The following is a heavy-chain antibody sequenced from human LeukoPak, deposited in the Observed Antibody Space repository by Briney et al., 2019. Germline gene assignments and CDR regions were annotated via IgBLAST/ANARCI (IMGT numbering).Heavy chain of an antibody. CDR2: ISYDGSI. CDR1: GDSISTYY. CDR3: ARGWGSSWYYFDY. J-gene: IGHJ4*02. Sequence: SETLSLTCTVSGDSISTYYWSWIRLPPGKGLEWIGYISYDGSIHYNPSLKSRVTISVDTSKNQFSLKLTSLTAADTAVYYCARGWGSSWYYFDYWGQGTLVTVST. V-gene: IGHV4-59*01. D-gene: IGHD6-13*01.